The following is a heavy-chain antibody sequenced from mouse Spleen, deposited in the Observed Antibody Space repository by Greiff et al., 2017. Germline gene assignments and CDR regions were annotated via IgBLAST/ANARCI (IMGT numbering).Heavy chain of an antibody. V-gene: IGHV1-87*01. CDR2: IYPGDGDT. D-gene: IGHD2-3*01. CDR3: ARGIYDGYYPYAMDY. J-gene: IGHJ4*01. Sequence: QVHVKQSGAELARPGASVKLSCKASGYTFTSYWMQWVKQRPGQGLEWIGAIYPGDGDTRYTQKFKGKATLTADKSSSTAYMQLSSLASEDSAVYYCARGIYDGYYPYAMDYWGQGTSVTVSS. CDR1: GYTFTSYW.